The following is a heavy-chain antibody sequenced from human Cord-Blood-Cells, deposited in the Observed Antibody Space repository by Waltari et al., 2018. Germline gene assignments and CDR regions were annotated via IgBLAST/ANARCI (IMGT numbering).Heavy chain of an antibody. V-gene: IGHV4-30-4*08. CDR1: GGSISSGDYY. D-gene: IGHD3-3*01. Sequence: QVQLQESGPGLVKPSQTLSLTCTVSGGSISSGDYYWSWLRQAQGKGLEWIGYIYYSGSTYYNPSLKSQVTISVDTSKNQFSLKLSSVTAADTAVYYCARTLPITIFGVVIRHDAFDIWGQGTMVTVSS. CDR2: IYYSGST. J-gene: IGHJ3*02. CDR3: ARTLPITIFGVVIRHDAFDI.